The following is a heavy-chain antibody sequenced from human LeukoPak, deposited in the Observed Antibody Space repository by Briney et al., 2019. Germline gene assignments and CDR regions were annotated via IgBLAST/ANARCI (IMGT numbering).Heavy chain of an antibody. CDR3: AREGYYDSSGYYSPLY. J-gene: IGHJ4*02. CDR2: IYHSGST. CDR1: GGSTSSGGYS. D-gene: IGHD3-22*01. V-gene: IGHV4-30-2*01. Sequence: SQTLSLTCAVSGGSTSSGGYSWSWIRQPPGRGLEWIGYIYHSGSTYYNPSLKSRVTISVDRSKNQFSLKLSSVTAADTAVYYCAREGYYDSSGYYSPLYWGQGTLVTVSS.